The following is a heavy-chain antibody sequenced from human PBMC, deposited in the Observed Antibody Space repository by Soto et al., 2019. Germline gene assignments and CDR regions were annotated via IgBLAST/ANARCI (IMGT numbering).Heavy chain of an antibody. V-gene: IGHV4-34*01. CDR2: INHSGST. CDR1: GGSFSGYY. Sequence: SETLCLTYAVYGGSFSGYYWSWIRQPPGKGLEWIGEINHSGSTNYNPSLKSRVTISVDTSKNQFSLKLSSVTAADTAVYYCARGPLSGYDYPRHFAYRSQGSPVTVSS. J-gene: IGHJ4*02. D-gene: IGHD5-12*01. CDR3: ARGPLSGYDYPRHFAY.